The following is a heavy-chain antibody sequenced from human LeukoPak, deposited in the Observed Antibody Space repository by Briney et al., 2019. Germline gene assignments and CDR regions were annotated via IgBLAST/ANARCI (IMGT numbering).Heavy chain of an antibody. V-gene: IGHV3-21*05. D-gene: IGHD2-21*01. CDR3: ASMRGGEGLGAFDI. CDR1: GFTFSSYS. CDR2: ISSSSYT. Sequence: GGSLRLSCAAFGFTFSSYSMNWVRQAPGKGLEWVSYISSSSYTNYADSVKGRFTISRDNAKNSLYLQMNSLRAEDTAVYYCASMRGGEGLGAFDIWGQGTMVTVSS. J-gene: IGHJ3*02.